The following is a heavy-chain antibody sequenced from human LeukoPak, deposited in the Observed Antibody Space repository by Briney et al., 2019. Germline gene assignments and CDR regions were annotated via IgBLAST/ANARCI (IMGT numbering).Heavy chain of an antibody. Sequence: PGGSLRLSCAASGFTFSSYAMSWVRQAPGKGLEWVSAISGSGGSTYYADSVKGRFTISRDNAKKSLSLQMNSLTADDTAVYFCARGANYPDYWGQGTLVTVSS. V-gene: IGHV3-23*01. CDR2: ISGSGGST. J-gene: IGHJ4*02. D-gene: IGHD3-10*01. CDR3: ARGANYPDY. CDR1: GFTFSSYA.